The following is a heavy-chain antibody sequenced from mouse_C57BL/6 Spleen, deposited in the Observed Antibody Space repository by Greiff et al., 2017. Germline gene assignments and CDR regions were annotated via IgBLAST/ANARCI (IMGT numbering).Heavy chain of an antibody. Sequence: VQLQQPGAELVMPGASVKLSCKASGYTFTSYWMHWVKQRPGQGLEWIGEIDPSDSYTNYNQKFKGKSTLTVDKSSSTAYMQLSSLTSEDSAVYYCARLRVGRGYYFDYWGQGTTLTVSS. CDR2: IDPSDSYT. CDR3: ARLRVGRGYYFDY. CDR1: GYTFTSYW. J-gene: IGHJ2*01. V-gene: IGHV1-69*01. D-gene: IGHD4-1*01.